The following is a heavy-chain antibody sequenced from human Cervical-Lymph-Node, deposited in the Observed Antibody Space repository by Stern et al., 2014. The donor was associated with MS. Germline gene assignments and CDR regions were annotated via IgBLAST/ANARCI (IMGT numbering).Heavy chain of an antibody. Sequence: QVQLMQSGAEVKKPGSSVKVSCKASGGTFSTDTISWVRQAPGQGLEWMGRIIPTLGIPNYAQKFQGRVTINADTSTTTAYMELSGLTSEDTAVYSCARMSSIAAGWFDPWGQGTRVTVSS. CDR1: GGTFSTDT. D-gene: IGHD6-13*01. V-gene: IGHV1-69*02. CDR3: ARMSSIAAGWFDP. CDR2: IIPTLGIP. J-gene: IGHJ5*02.